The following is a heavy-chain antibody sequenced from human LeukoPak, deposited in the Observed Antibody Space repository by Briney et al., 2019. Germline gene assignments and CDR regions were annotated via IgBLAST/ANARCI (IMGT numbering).Heavy chain of an antibody. V-gene: IGHV3-23*01. CDR1: GFTFSSYA. J-gene: IGHJ3*02. CDR2: ISGSGGST. D-gene: IGHD1/OR15-1a*01. CDR3: AKGVRAAWEHTDAFDI. Sequence: GGSLRLSCAASGFTFSSYAMSWVRQAPGKGLEWVSAISGSGGSTYYADPVKGRFTISRDNSKNTLYLQMNSLRAEDTAVYYCAKGVRAAWEHTDAFDIWGQGTMVTVSS.